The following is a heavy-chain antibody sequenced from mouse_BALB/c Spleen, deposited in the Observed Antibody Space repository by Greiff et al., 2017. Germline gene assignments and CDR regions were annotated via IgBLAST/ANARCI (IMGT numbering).Heavy chain of an antibody. CDR2: ISYSGST. Sequence: EVQLQESGPGLVKPSQSLSLTCTVTGYSITSDYAWNWIRQFPGNKLEWMGYISYSGSTSYNPSLKSRISITRDTSKNQFFLQLNSVTTEDTATYYCARGELYYGNYYYAMDYWGQGTSVTVSS. CDR3: ARGELYYGNYYYAMDY. V-gene: IGHV3-2*02. J-gene: IGHJ4*01. D-gene: IGHD2-1*01. CDR1: GYSITSDYA.